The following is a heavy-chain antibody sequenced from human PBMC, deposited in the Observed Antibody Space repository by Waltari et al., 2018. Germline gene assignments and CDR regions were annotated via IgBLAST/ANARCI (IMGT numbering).Heavy chain of an antibody. V-gene: IGHV3-49*04. J-gene: IGHJ4*02. CDR3: TRGSGWSDY. D-gene: IGHD6-19*01. CDR2: IRSKAYGGTT. CDR1: GFTFGDYA. Sequence: EVQLVESGGGLVQPGRSLRLSCTASGFTFGDYAMSLVRQAPGKGLEWVGFIRSKAYGGTTEYAASVKGRFTISRDDSKSIAYLQLNSLKTEDTAVYYCTRGSGWSDYWGQGTLVTVSS.